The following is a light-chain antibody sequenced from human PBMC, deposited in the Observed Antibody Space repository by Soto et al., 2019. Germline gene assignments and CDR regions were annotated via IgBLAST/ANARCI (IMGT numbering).Light chain of an antibody. CDR2: DVS. Sequence: QSVLTRPASVSGSPGQSITISCNGTSSDVGGYNYVSWYQHHPGKAPKLMIFDVSNRPSGVSNRFSGSKSGNTASLTISGLQPEDEADYYCSSYTTSNTRQIVFGTGTKVTVL. CDR3: SSYTTSNTRQIV. J-gene: IGLJ1*01. CDR1: SSDVGGYNY. V-gene: IGLV2-14*03.